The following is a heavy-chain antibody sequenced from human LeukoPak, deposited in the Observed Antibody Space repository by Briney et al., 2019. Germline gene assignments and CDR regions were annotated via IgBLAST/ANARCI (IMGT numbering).Heavy chain of an antibody. J-gene: IGHJ3*02. CDR3: ARVGYCSGGSCFAYEAFDI. Sequence: ASVKVSCKASGGTFSSYAISWVRQAPGQGLEWMGRIIPILGIANYAQKFQGRVTITADKSTSTAYMELSSLRSEDTAVYYCARVGYCSGGSCFAYEAFDIWGQGTMVTVSS. CDR1: GGTFSSYA. D-gene: IGHD2-15*01. CDR2: IIPILGIA. V-gene: IGHV1-69*04.